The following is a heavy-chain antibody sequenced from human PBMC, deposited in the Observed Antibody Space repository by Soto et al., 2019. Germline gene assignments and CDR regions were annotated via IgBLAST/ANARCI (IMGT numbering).Heavy chain of an antibody. CDR2: IYYSGST. CDR1: GGSINSYF. Sequence: QVQLQESGPGLVRPSETLSLTCTVSGGSINSYFWSWIRQSPGKGLEWIGHIYYSGSTSYSPSLTSRVSISVDTSKNQFSLEVHSVTAADTAVYYCARAGTNMVQFDYWGQGTLVTVSS. J-gene: IGHJ4*02. V-gene: IGHV4-59*01. CDR3: ARAGTNMVQFDY. D-gene: IGHD3-10*01.